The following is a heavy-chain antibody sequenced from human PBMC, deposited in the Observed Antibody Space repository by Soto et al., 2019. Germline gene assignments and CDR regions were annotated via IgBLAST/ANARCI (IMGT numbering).Heavy chain of an antibody. J-gene: IGHJ5*02. D-gene: IGHD2-2*01. CDR1: GFSFSDYF. CDR3: ARDNIQNYGTPAARSWFHP. V-gene: IGHV1-46*04. Sequence: ASVKVSCKASGFSFSDYFMHWVRQAPGQGLERMGIINPSGDSRNYAKQLQGRVTITRNTSTSTDYMDLSSLRYEDTAAYYCARDNIQNYGTPAARSWFHPWGQGTPVTVSS. CDR2: INPSGDSR.